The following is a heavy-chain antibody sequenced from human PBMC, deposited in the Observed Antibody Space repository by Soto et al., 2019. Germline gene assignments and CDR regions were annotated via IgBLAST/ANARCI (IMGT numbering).Heavy chain of an antibody. D-gene: IGHD3-16*01. CDR2: IYNSGKT. CDR1: GDSISSSSLY. Sequence: QVQLQESGPGLVKPSETVSLTCTVSGDSISSSSLYWGWIRQPPGKGLEWIGSIYNSGKTYYSPSLESRVTISVDTSKNQFSLKLSSVTAADTAVYDWARHASNSGSYAEYFQYWGQGTLVAVSS. CDR3: ARHASNSGSYAEYFQY. V-gene: IGHV4-39*01. J-gene: IGHJ1*01.